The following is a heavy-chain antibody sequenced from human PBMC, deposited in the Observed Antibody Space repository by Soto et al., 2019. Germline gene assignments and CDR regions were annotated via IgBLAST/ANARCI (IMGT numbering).Heavy chain of an antibody. CDR2: IIPIFGTA. Sequence: GASVKVSCKASGVTFSSYAISWVRQAPGQGLEWMGGIIPIFGTANYAQKFQGRVTITADESTSTAYMELSSLRSEDTAVYYCARLNYYDSSGYYHAGFDYWGQGTLVTVSS. V-gene: IGHV1-69*13. CDR1: GVTFSSYA. CDR3: ARLNYYDSSGYYHAGFDY. J-gene: IGHJ4*02. D-gene: IGHD3-22*01.